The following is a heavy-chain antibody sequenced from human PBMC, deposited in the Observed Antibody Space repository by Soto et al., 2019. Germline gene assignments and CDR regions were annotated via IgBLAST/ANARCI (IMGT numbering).Heavy chain of an antibody. CDR1: GFPFSFYG. V-gene: IGHV3-33*01. D-gene: IGHD3-3*02. CDR2: IVSDGSAI. Sequence: LRFSCAVSGFPFSFYGFHWVRQSPGKGLEWLGVIVSDGSAIYHADSLEGRFFISRDNSKDILYLQMNSLRVEDTAVYYCARDDAFDNENGFDMWGQGTMVTVSS. CDR3: ARDDAFDNENGFDM. J-gene: IGHJ3*02.